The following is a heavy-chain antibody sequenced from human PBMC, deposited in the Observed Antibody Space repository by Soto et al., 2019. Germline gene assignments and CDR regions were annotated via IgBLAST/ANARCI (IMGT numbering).Heavy chain of an antibody. D-gene: IGHD3-16*02. CDR2: ISAYNGNT. CDR1: GYTFTSYG. J-gene: IGHJ4*02. CDR3: ARENVGLRLGELSYPGY. Sequence: ASVKVSCKASGYTFTSYGISWVRQAPGQGLEWMGWISAYNGNTNYAQKLQGRVTMTTDTSTSTAYMEPRSLRSDDTAVYYCARENVGLRLGELSYPGYWGQGTLVTVSS. V-gene: IGHV1-18*01.